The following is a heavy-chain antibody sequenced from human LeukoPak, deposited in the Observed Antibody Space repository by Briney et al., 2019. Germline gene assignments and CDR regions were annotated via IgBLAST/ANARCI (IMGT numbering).Heavy chain of an antibody. V-gene: IGHV3-30-3*01. CDR3: APYYYGSGTSLGY. CDR1: GFTFSSYA. J-gene: IGHJ4*02. CDR2: ISYDGSNK. Sequence: GGSLRLSCAASGFTFSSYAMHWVRQAPGKGLEWVAVISYDGSNKYYADSVKGRFTISRDNSKNTLYLQMNSLRAEDTAVYYCAPYYYGSGTSLGYWGQGTLVTVSS. D-gene: IGHD3-10*01.